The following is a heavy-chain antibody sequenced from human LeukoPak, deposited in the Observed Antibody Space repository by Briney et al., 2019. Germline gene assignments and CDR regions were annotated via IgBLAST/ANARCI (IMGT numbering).Heavy chain of an antibody. CDR3: ARGQLFCTNGVCYRYYFDH. CDR2: INTDTGNP. CDR1: GYTLISYA. J-gene: IGHJ4*02. D-gene: IGHD2-8*01. V-gene: IGHV7-4-1*02. Sequence: ASVKVSCKASGYTLISYAINWVRQAPGQGLEWMGWINTDTGNPTYAQGFAGRFVFSLDTSVSTAYLQISSLKADDTAVYFCARGQLFCTNGVCYRYYFDHWGQGTLVTVSS.